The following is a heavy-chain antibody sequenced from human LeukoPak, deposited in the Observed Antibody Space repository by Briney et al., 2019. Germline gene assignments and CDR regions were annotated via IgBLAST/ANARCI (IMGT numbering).Heavy chain of an antibody. D-gene: IGHD7-27*01. V-gene: IGHV3-30*04. CDR1: AFTFSTYS. J-gene: IGHJ4*02. CDR3: ARDYVWGSSESDY. Sequence: VGSLRLSCAASAFTFSTYSMHWVRQAPGKGLEWVAAISYDGPNKNYADSVKGRFTISRDNSKNTLYLQMNSLRVEDTAIYYCARDYVWGSSESDYWGQGTLVTVSS. CDR2: ISYDGPNK.